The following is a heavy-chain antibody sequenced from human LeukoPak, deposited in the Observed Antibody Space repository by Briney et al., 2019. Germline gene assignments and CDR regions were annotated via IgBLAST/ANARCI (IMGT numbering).Heavy chain of an antibody. CDR3: AGQITMVRGVIY. J-gene: IGHJ4*02. D-gene: IGHD3-10*01. Sequence: GGSLRLSCAASGFTFSSYEMNWVRQAPGKGLEWVSYISSSGSTIYYADSVKGRFTISRDNAKNSLCLQMNSLRAEDTAVYYCAGQITMVRGVIYWGQGTLVTVSS. V-gene: IGHV3-48*03. CDR1: GFTFSSYE. CDR2: ISSSGSTI.